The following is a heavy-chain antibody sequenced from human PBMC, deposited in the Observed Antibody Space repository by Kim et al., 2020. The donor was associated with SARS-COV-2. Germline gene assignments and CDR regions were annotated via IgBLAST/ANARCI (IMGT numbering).Heavy chain of an antibody. V-gene: IGHV3-21*01. Sequence: ADSGKGRFTIPRDNAKNSLYLQMNSLGAEDTAVYYCARGRESSSASFGYWGQGTLVTVSS. CDR3: ARGRESSSASFGY. D-gene: IGHD6-6*01. J-gene: IGHJ4*02.